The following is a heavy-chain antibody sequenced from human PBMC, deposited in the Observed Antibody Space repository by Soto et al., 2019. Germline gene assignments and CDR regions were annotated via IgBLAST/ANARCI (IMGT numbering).Heavy chain of an antibody. V-gene: IGHV3-23*01. CDR2: ISGSGVST. CDR1: GFTFSSYA. CDR3: ANDLDPPISMVRGDPLDY. D-gene: IGHD3-10*01. J-gene: IGHJ4*02. Sequence: GGSLRLSCAASGFTFSSYAMSWVRQAPGKGLEWVSAISGSGVSTYYAHAVKGRFTISRDNSRNTLHLQRNSLRDEDTAVYYCANDLDPPISMVRGDPLDYWGQGTLVTVSS.